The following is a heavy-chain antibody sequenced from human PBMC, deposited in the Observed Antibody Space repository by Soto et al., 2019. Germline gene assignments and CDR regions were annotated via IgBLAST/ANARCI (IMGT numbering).Heavy chain of an antibody. Sequence: SVKVSCKASGYTFTSYGISWVRQAPGQGLEWMGWISAYNGNTNYAQKLQGRVTMTTDTSTSTAYMELRSLRSDDTAVYYCARDRNYDILTGYPNWFDPWGQGTLVTVSS. J-gene: IGHJ5*02. CDR3: ARDRNYDILTGYPNWFDP. D-gene: IGHD3-9*01. CDR1: GYTFTSYG. CDR2: ISAYNGNT. V-gene: IGHV1-18*01.